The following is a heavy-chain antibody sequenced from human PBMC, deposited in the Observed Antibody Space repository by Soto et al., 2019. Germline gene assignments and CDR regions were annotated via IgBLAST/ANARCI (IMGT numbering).Heavy chain of an antibody. CDR2: IYSGGST. V-gene: IGHV3-53*01. CDR3: ARARSTAAGLFDY. CDR1: EFTVSSNY. J-gene: IGHJ4*02. D-gene: IGHD6-13*01. Sequence: PGVSPRLSFAAPEFTVSSNYMTWVRQAPGKGLEWVSAIYSGGSTYYADSVKGRFTISRDNSKNTLYLQMNSLRAEDTAVYYCARARSTAAGLFDYWGLGTLVTVSS.